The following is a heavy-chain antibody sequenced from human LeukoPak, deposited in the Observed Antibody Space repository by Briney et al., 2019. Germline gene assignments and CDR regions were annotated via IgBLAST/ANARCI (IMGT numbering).Heavy chain of an antibody. Sequence: GRSLRLSCAASGFTFSAYAMHWVRQAPGKGLEWVAVLSYDESEKHYVDSVKGRFTISRDNSKNTLYLQMNSLRAEDSAVYYCARTNLAAAGTFDYWGQGTLVTVSS. CDR2: LSYDESEK. J-gene: IGHJ4*02. D-gene: IGHD6-13*01. CDR1: GFTFSAYA. V-gene: IGHV3-30*04. CDR3: ARTNLAAAGTFDY.